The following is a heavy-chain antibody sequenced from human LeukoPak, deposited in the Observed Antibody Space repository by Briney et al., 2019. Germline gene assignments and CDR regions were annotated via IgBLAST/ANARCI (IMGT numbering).Heavy chain of an antibody. CDR1: GGSIRSGDYY. V-gene: IGHV4-30-4*01. D-gene: IGHD4-17*01. CDR2: IFYSGSA. J-gene: IGHJ6*04. CDR3: ARIDYADYVLGGMDV. Sequence: SETLSLTCTVSGGSIRSGDYYWNWIRQPPGKDLEWIGYIFYSGSAYYNPSLKSRVTISVDTSKNQFSLKLTSVTAADTAVYYCARIDYADYVLGGMDVWGKRTTVTVSS.